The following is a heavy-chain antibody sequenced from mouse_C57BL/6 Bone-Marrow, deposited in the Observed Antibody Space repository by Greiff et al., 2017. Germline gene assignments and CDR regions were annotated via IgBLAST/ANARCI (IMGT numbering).Heavy chain of an antibody. CDR2: ISDGGSYT. V-gene: IGHV5-4*01. J-gene: IGHJ1*03. CDR3: ARDGGFGTVVAYYWYFDV. Sequence: EVKLQESGGGLVKPGGSLKLSCAASGFTFSSYAMSWVRQTPEKRLEWVATISDGGSYTYYPDNVKGRFTISRDNAKNNLYLQMSHLKSEDTAMYYCARDGGFGTVVAYYWYFDVWGTGTTVTVSS. CDR1: GFTFSSYA. D-gene: IGHD1-1*01.